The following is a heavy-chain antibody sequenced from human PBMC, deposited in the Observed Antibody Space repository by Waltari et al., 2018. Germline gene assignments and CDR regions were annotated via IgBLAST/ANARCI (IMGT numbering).Heavy chain of an antibody. Sequence: QVQLAQSGGGMVQPGRCLRPSCAASGFTFSNYAKQWVRQAPGKGLEWGAGILYEGSNKNYADSVKGRLTISRDNSKNTLYLQMNSLRAEDTAVYYCAKDGMPYLWGQGTLVTVSS. CDR3: AKDGMPYL. CDR1: GFTFSNYA. CDR2: ILYEGSNK. J-gene: IGHJ5*02. D-gene: IGHD2-2*01. V-gene: IGHV3-30*18.